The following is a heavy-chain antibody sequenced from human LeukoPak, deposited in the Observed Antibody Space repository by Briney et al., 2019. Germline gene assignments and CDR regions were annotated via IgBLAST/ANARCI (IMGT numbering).Heavy chain of an antibody. Sequence: SETLSLTCAVYGGSFSGYYWSWIRQPPGKGLEWIGEINHSGSTNYNPSLKSRVTISVDTSKNQFSLKLSSVTAADTAVYYCARALSSSWYKDWFDPWGQGTLVTVSS. J-gene: IGHJ5*02. V-gene: IGHV4-34*01. CDR2: INHSGST. D-gene: IGHD6-13*01. CDR1: GGSFSGYY. CDR3: ARALSSSWYKDWFDP.